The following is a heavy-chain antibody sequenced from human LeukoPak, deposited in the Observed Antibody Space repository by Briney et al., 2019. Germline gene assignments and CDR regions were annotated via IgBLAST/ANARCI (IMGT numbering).Heavy chain of an antibody. Sequence: GGSLRLSCAASGFTFSSYWMSWVRQAPGKGLEWVANIKQDGSEKYYVDSVKGRFTISRDNAKNSLYLQMNSLRAEDTAVYYCARAEGYDFPIYFDYWGQGTLVTVPS. CDR3: ARAEGYDFPIYFDY. CDR2: IKQDGSEK. D-gene: IGHD2-2*01. V-gene: IGHV3-7*01. CDR1: GFTFSSYW. J-gene: IGHJ4*02.